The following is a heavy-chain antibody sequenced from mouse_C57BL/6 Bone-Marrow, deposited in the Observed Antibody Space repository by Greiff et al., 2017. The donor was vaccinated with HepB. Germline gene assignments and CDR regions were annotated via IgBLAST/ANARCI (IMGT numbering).Heavy chain of an antibody. CDR1: GFSLTSYG. V-gene: IGHV2-2*01. CDR2: IWSGGST. Sequence: VQLVESGPGLVQPSQRLSITCTVSGFSLTSYGVHWVRQSPGKGLEWLGVIWSGGSTDYNAAFISRLSISKDNSKSQVFFKMNSLQADDTAIYYCARNYEGFAYWGQGTLVTVSA. D-gene: IGHD2-12*01. J-gene: IGHJ3*01. CDR3: ARNYEGFAY.